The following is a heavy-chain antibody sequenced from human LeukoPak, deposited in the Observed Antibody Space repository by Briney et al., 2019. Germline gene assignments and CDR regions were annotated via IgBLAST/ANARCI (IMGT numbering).Heavy chain of an antibody. CDR2: IYYSGST. CDR1: GGSISSYY. D-gene: IGHD3-10*01. Sequence: SETLSLTCTVSGGSISSYYWSWIRQPPGKGLEWIGYIYYSGSTNYNPSLKSRVTISVDTSKNQFSLKLSSVTAADTAVYYCAGGTMFRGVITNWFDPWGQGTLVTVSS. V-gene: IGHV4-59*08. CDR3: AGGTMFRGVITNWFDP. J-gene: IGHJ5*02.